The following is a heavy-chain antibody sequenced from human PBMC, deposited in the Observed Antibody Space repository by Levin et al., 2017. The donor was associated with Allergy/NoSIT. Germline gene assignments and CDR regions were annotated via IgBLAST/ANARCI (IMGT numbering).Heavy chain of an antibody. CDR3: ARGAKEWDRTVSPDY. V-gene: IGHV3-11*01. Sequence: TPVSYADSVKGRFTMSRDNAKNSVFLQMHSLREADTAVYFCARGAKEWDRTVSPDYWGQGTLVTVSS. J-gene: IGHJ4*02. D-gene: IGHD4-17*01. CDR2: TPV.